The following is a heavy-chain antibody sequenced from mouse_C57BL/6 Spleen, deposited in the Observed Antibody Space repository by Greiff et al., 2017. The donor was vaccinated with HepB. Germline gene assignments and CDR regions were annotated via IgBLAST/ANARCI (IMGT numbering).Heavy chain of an antibody. Sequence: EVKLVESGEGLVKPGGSLKLSCAASGFTFSSYAMSWVRQTPEKRLEWVAYISSGGDYIYYADTVKGRFTISKDNARNTLYLQMSSLKYEDTAMYYFTRSDYSNRYFDVWRTGTTVTVSS. D-gene: IGHD2-5*01. V-gene: IGHV5-9-1*02. CDR2: ISSGGDYI. CDR3: TRSDYSNRYFDV. CDR1: GFTFSSYA. J-gene: IGHJ1*03.